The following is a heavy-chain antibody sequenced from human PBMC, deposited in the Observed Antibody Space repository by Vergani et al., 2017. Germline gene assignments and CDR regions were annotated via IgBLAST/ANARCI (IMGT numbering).Heavy chain of an antibody. CDR2: ISSSGNTM. V-gene: IGHV3-48*03. CDR1: GFTFSSYE. J-gene: IGHJ3*02. CDR3: ARDWSNAFDI. Sequence: EVQLVESGGGLVQPGGSLRLSCAASGFTFSSYEMNWVRQAPGKGLEWVSYISSSGNTMYYADSVKGRFTISRDNAKNSLYLQMISLRDEDTAVYYCARDWSNAFDIWGQGTMVTVSS.